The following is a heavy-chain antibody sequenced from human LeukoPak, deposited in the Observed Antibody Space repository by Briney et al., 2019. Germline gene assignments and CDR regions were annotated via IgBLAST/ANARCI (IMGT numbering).Heavy chain of an antibody. CDR3: ANFGSMGGYFDY. J-gene: IGHJ4*02. Sequence: GGSLRLSCAASGFTFSSYSMNWVRQAPGKGLEWVSYIGSSSSPIYYADSVKGRFTISRDNAKNSLYLQMNSLRAEDTAVYYCANFGSMGGYFDYWGQGTLVTVSS. V-gene: IGHV3-48*04. D-gene: IGHD1-26*01. CDR1: GFTFSSYS. CDR2: IGSSSSPI.